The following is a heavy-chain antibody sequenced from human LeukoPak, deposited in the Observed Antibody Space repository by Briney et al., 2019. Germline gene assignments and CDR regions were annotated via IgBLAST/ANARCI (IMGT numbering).Heavy chain of an antibody. CDR1: GGSFSGYY. J-gene: IGHJ4*02. V-gene: IGHV4-34*01. CDR3: ARTARGIADL. D-gene: IGHD6-13*01. Sequence: SETLSLTCAVYGGSFSGYYWSWIRQPPGKGLEWIGEINHSGHTNYNPSLKSRVTISVDTSKNQFSLKLSSVTAADTAVYYCARTARGIADLWVQGTLVTVSS. CDR2: INHSGHT.